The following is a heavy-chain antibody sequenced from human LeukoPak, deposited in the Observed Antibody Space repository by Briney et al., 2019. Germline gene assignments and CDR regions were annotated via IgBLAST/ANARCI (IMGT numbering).Heavy chain of an antibody. CDR1: GGSISSSSYY. V-gene: IGHV4-39*02. J-gene: IGHJ4*02. D-gene: IGHD1-14*01. CDR3: ARDTGVRPRVAHFDY. CDR2: IYYSGST. Sequence: PSETLSLTCTVSGGSISSSSYYWGWLRQPPGKGLEWIGSIYYSGSTYYNPSLKSRVTISVDTSKNQFSLKLSSVTAADTAVYYCARDTGVRPRVAHFDYWGQGTLVTVSS.